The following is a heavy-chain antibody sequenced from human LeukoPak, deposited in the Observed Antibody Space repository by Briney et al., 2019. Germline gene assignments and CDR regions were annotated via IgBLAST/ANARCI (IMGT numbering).Heavy chain of an antibody. CDR2: IKEDGSAK. J-gene: IGHJ4*02. V-gene: IGHV3-7*01. CDR3: ARDGGDGYNFDY. CDR1: GFIFSSYW. Sequence: GGSLRLSCAASGFIFSSYWMNWVRQAPGKGLEWVANIKEDGSAKYYVDSVKGRFTISRDNAKNSLYLQMNSLRGEDTAVYYCARDGGDGYNFDYWGQGTLVTVSS. D-gene: IGHD5-24*01.